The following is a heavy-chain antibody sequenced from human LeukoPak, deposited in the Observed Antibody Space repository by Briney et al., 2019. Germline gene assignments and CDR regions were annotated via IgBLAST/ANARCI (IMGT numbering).Heavy chain of an antibody. D-gene: IGHD6-13*01. CDR1: GAXISSYY. J-gene: IGHJ4*02. V-gene: IGHV4-59*01. CDR2: LYDGGTT. Sequence: SETLSLTCTVSGAXISSYYCSWIRQPPGRGLEWIGHLYDGGTTNYNPSLKSRVTMSVDTSKNQFSLRLSSVTAADTAVYYCARAASSWSFDYWGQGTLVTVSS. CDR3: ARAASSWSFDY.